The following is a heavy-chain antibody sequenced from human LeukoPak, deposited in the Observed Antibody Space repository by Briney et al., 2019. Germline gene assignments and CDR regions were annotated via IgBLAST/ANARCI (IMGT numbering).Heavy chain of an antibody. V-gene: IGHV4-39*07. CDR3: ARDNPLVNRGGRKQQPGKFDP. Sequence: SETLSLTCTVSGGSISSSSYYWGWIRQPPGKGLEWIGSIYYSGSTYYNPSLKSRVTISVDTSKNQFSLKLSSVTAADTAVYYCARDNPLVNRGGRKQQPGKFDPWGQGTLVTVSS. D-gene: IGHD6-13*01. CDR1: GGSISSSSYY. CDR2: IYYSGST. J-gene: IGHJ5*02.